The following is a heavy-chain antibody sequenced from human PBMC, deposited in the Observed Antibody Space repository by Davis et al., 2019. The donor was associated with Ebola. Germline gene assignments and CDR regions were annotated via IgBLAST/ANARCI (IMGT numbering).Heavy chain of an antibody. V-gene: IGHV4-34*01. CDR3: ARTPGWLQLRQPSDY. CDR1: GGSFSGYY. CDR2: INHSGST. J-gene: IGHJ4*02. Sequence: MPSETLSLTCAVYGGSFSGYYWSWIRQPPGKGLEWIGEINHSGSTNYNPSLKSRVTISVDTSKNQFSLKLSSVTAADTAVYYCARTPGWLQLRQPSDYWGQGTLVTVSS. D-gene: IGHD5-24*01.